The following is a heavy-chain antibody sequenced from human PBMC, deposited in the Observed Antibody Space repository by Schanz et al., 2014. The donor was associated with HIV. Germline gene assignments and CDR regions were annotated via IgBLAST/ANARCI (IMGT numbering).Heavy chain of an antibody. V-gene: IGHV4-34*01. CDR3: ASFFTGWELLGGYYYYAMDV. CDR2: ISHTGIT. Sequence: QVRLQQWGAGLLKSSETLSLTCAVYGGSFSGYYWSWIRQSPEKGLEWIGDISHTGITNYNPSLGGRVNISADTQKNQFSLRLTSVTAADTALYYCASFFTGWELLGGYYYYAMDVWGQGTTITVSS. J-gene: IGHJ6*02. CDR1: GGSFSGYY. D-gene: IGHD3-10*01.